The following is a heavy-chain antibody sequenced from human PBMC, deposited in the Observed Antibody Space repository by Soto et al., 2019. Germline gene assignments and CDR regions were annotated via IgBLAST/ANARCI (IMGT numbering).Heavy chain of an antibody. CDR3: AREVPYGYSRFDY. V-gene: IGHV1-3*01. Sequence: QVHLVQSGAEVKKPGASVKVSCKTSGYTFSHNVIHWVRQAPGLRLEWIGLVNAVNDNTNWSREFQGRLTLTKDTSATTVYMELSSLTPADPATYFCAREVPYGYSRFDYWGQGTLVTVSS. CDR1: GYTFSHNV. CDR2: VNAVNDNT. D-gene: IGHD5-18*01. J-gene: IGHJ4*02.